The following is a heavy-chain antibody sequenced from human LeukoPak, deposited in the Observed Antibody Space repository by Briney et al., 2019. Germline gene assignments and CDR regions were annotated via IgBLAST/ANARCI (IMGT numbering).Heavy chain of an antibody. V-gene: IGHV4-4*07. D-gene: IGHD6-13*01. CDR2: IYSTGST. Sequence: MTSETLSLTCTVSGGSISSYYWGWIRQPAGKGLEWIGRIYSTGSTNYNPSLKSRVTMSVDTSKNQFSLRLRSVTAADTAVYYCARQIASAGTAGFDFWGQGALVTVSS. J-gene: IGHJ4*02. CDR1: GGSISSYY. CDR3: ARQIASAGTAGFDF.